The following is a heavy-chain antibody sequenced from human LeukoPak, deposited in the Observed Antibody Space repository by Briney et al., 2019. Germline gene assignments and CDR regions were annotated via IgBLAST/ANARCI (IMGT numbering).Heavy chain of an antibody. CDR3: ARAVIVAGTLYFDY. CDR2: IYYSGST. V-gene: IGHV4-59*01. D-gene: IGHD6-19*01. CDR1: GGSISSYY. J-gene: IGHJ4*02. Sequence: SETLSLTCTVSGGSISSYYWSWIRQPPGKGLEWIGYIYYSGSTNYNPSLKNRVTISVDTSKNQFSLKLSSVTAADTAVYYCARAVIVAGTLYFDYWGQGALVTVSS.